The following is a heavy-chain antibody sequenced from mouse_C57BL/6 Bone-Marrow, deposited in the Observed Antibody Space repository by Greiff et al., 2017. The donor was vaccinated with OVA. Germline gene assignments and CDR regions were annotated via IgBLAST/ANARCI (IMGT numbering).Heavy chain of an antibody. CDR3: ARKVDSSGYGCFAY. V-gene: IGHV1-64*01. Sequence: QVQLQQPGAELVKPGASVKLSCKASGYTFTSYWMHWVKQRPGQGLEWIGMIHPNSGSTNYNEKFKSKATLTVDKSSSTAYMQLSSLASEDSAVYYCARKVDSSGYGCFAYWGQGTLVTVSA. CDR2: IHPNSGST. CDR1: GYTFTSYW. J-gene: IGHJ3*01. D-gene: IGHD3-2*02.